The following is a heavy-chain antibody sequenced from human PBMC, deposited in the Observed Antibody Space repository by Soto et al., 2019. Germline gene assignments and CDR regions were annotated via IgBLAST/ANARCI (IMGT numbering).Heavy chain of an antibody. CDR2: TYYMSKWYN. J-gene: IGHJ4*02. D-gene: IGHD5-18*01. Sequence: SQTLSLTCAISGDSVSNNNAAWNWIRQPPSRGLEWLGRTYYMSKWYNDYAVSVKSRITINADTSKNQFSLQLNSVTPEDTAVYYCARENIQLWFFIDYWGQGNPVTVSS. CDR3: ARENIQLWFFIDY. CDR1: GDSVSNNNAA. V-gene: IGHV6-1*01.